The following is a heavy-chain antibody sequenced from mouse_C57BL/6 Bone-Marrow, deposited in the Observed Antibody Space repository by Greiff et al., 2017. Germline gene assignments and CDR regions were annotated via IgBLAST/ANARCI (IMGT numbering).Heavy chain of an antibody. CDR3: ARRGRYYCDY. J-gene: IGHJ2*01. Sequence: VKLQQPGAELVRPGSSVKLSCKASGYTFTSYWMDWVKQRPGQGLEWIGNIYPSDSETHYNQKFKDKATLTVDKSSSTAYMQLSSLTSEDSAVYYCARRGRYYCDYWGQGTTLTVSS. CDR1: GYTFTSYW. CDR2: IYPSDSET. V-gene: IGHV1-61*01. D-gene: IGHD1-1*01.